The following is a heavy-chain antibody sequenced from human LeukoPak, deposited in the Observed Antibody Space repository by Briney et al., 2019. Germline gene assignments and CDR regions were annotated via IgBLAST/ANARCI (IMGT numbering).Heavy chain of an antibody. D-gene: IGHD2-15*01. CDR1: GGTFSSYA. CDR3: ARVLGYCSGGSCQQTIHFDY. J-gene: IGHJ4*02. V-gene: IGHV1-69*04. Sequence: ASVKVSCKASGGTFSSYAISWVRQAPGQGLEWMGRIIPILGIANYAQKFQGRVTITADKSTSTAYMELSSLRSEDTAVYYCARVLGYCSGGSCQQTIHFDYWGQGTLVTVSS. CDR2: IIPILGIA.